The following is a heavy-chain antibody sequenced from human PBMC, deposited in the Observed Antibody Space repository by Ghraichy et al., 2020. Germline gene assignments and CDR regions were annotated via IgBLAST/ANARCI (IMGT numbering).Heavy chain of an antibody. CDR3: ARRLSGGEFDY. CDR1: GGSISSYY. Sequence: SETLSLTCTVSGGSISSYYWSWIRQPPGKGLEWIGYIYYSGSTNYNPSLKSRVTISVDTSKNQFSLKLSSVTAADTAVYYCARRLSGGEFDYWGQGTLVTVSS. J-gene: IGHJ4*02. D-gene: IGHD4-23*01. V-gene: IGHV4-59*08. CDR2: IYYSGST.